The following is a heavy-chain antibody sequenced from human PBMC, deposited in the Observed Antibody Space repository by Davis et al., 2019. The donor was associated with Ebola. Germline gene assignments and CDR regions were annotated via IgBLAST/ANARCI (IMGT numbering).Heavy chain of an antibody. CDR1: GFTFSGHW. D-gene: IGHD2-15*01. V-gene: IGHV3-74*01. Sequence: PSETLSLTCAASGFTFSGHWMHWVRQAPGKGLVWVSQIKSDGSSATYADSVKGRFTISRDNAKNTLYLQMNSLRAEDTAVYYCGSPVVAWGQGTLVTVSS. CDR3: GSPVVA. CDR2: IKSDGSSA. J-gene: IGHJ4*02.